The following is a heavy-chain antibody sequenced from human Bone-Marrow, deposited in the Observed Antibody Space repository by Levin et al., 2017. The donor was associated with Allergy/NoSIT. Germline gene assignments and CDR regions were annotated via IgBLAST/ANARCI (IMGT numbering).Heavy chain of an antibody. Sequence: ASVKVSCKASGYTFTSYDINWVRQATGQGLEWMGWMNPNSGNTGYAQKFQGRVTMTRNTSISTAYMELSSLRSEDTAVYYCARFLKITGTTWNWFDPWGQGTLVTVSS. J-gene: IGHJ5*02. CDR3: ARFLKITGTTWNWFDP. V-gene: IGHV1-8*01. CDR2: MNPNSGNT. D-gene: IGHD1-7*01. CDR1: GYTFTSYD.